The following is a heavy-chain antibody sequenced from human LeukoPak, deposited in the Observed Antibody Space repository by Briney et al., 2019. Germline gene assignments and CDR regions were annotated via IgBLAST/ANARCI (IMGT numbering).Heavy chain of an antibody. CDR3: ARMDYDSSGYFDY. J-gene: IGHJ4*02. CDR2: ISSSSSYV. V-gene: IGHV3-21*01. Sequence: GGSLRLSCAASGFTFSSYSMNWVRQAPGKGLEWVSSISSSSSYVYYADSVKGRFTISRDNAKNSLYLQMNSLRAEDTAVYYCARMDYDSSGYFDYWGQGTLVTVSS. D-gene: IGHD3-22*01. CDR1: GFTFSSYS.